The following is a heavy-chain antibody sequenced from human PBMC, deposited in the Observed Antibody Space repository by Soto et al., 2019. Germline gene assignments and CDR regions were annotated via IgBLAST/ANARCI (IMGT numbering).Heavy chain of an antibody. D-gene: IGHD1-1*01. Sequence: QVHLVQSGAEVKKPGASVKVSCKASGYTITSYSITWVRQAPGQGLEWMGWISAHNGNTEYAQKLQGRVIVTRDTSTSTAYLELRSLRSDDTAVYYCARGRYGDYWGQGALVTVSS. V-gene: IGHV1-18*01. CDR1: GYTITSYS. CDR2: ISAHNGNT. J-gene: IGHJ4*02. CDR3: ARGRYGDY.